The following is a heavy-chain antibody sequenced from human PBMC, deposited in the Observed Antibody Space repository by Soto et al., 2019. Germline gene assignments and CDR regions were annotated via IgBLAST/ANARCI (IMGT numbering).Heavy chain of an antibody. CDR2: FRSGGGT. V-gene: IGHV4-59*08. Sequence: QVQLQESGPGLVKPSETLSLTCTVSGDSISTYNLAWIRQPPGKGLEWLGYFRSGGGTSYNPSLKGGVAXXAXPXXKQCSQRLSSVPAADTAVYYCVRQGIGVLHGLVDVWGQGTTVTVSS. D-gene: IGHD3-10*01. CDR1: GDSISTYN. CDR3: VRQGIGVLHGLVDV. J-gene: IGHJ6*02.